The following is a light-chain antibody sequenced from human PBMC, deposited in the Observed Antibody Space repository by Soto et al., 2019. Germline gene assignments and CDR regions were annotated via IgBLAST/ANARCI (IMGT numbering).Light chain of an antibody. V-gene: IGLV2-14*01. CDR1: SSDIGGYNY. CDR2: EVT. J-gene: IGLJ1*01. Sequence: QSALTQPASVSGSPGQSITISCTGTSSDIGGYNYVSWYQHHPGKAPQLMIYEVTNRPSGVSNRFSGSKSGNTASLTISGLXPEDEADYYCSSCTSSTTPLVFGTGTKVTVL. CDR3: SSCTSSTTPLV.